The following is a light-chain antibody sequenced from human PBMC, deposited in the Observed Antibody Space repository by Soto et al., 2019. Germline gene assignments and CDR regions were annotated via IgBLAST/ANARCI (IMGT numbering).Light chain of an antibody. CDR1: QGIATY. J-gene: IGKJ4*02. CDR2: AAS. V-gene: IGKV1-9*01. CDR3: QQLNSYPLT. Sequence: LTQSPSSLSASVGDRVTITCRASQGIATYLAWYQQKPGQAPNLLIYAASTLQSGVPSRFSGGGSGTDFTLTISSLQPEDFATYYCQQLNSYPLTFGGGTTVEL.